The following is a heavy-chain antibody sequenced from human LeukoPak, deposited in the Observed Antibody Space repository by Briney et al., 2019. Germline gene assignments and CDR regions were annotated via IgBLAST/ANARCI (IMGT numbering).Heavy chain of an antibody. CDR3: ARSRRSWYKYYFDY. CDR2: INPNSGGT. CDR1: GYTFTRYY. V-gene: IGHV1-2*02. Sequence: GASVKVSCKASGYTFTRYYMHWVRQAPGQGLEWMGWINPNSGGTNYAQKFQGRVTITRDTSISTAYMELSRLRSDDTAVYYCARSRRSWYKYYFDYWGQGTLVTVSS. J-gene: IGHJ4*02. D-gene: IGHD6-13*01.